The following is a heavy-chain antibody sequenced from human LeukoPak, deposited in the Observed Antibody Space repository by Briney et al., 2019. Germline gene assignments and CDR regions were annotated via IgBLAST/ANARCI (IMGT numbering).Heavy chain of an antibody. Sequence: PGGSLRLSCAASGFTFSSYAMHWVRQAPGKGLEWVAVISYDGSNKYYADSVKGRFTISRDNSKNTLYLQMNSLRAEDTAVYYCARDRPGMGSGWFVDAFDIWGQGTMVTVSS. J-gene: IGHJ3*02. D-gene: IGHD6-19*01. V-gene: IGHV3-30-3*01. CDR2: ISYDGSNK. CDR1: GFTFSSYA. CDR3: ARDRPGMGSGWFVDAFDI.